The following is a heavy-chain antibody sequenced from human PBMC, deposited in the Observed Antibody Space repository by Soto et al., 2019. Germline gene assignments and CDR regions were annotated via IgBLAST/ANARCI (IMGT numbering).Heavy chain of an antibody. Sequence: SETLSLTCTVSGGSISSGGYYWSWIRQHPGKGLEWIGYIYYSGSTYYNPSLKSRVTISVDTSKNQFSLKLSSVTAADTAVYYCARDSSSSPAYYYYGMDVWGQGTTVTVSS. D-gene: IGHD6-6*01. J-gene: IGHJ6*02. V-gene: IGHV4-31*03. CDR2: IYYSGST. CDR3: ARDSSSSPAYYYYGMDV. CDR1: GGSISSGGYY.